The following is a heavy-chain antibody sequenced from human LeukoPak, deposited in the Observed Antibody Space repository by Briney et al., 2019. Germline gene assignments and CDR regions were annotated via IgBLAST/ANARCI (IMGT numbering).Heavy chain of an antibody. V-gene: IGHV4-59*01. Sequence: SETLSLTCTVSGGSISSYYWSWIRQPPGQGLEWIGYTYYSGSTNYNPSLKSRVTISVDTYKNQLSLKLSSVTAADTAVYYCARDITMIMYWGQGTLVTVSS. CDR1: GGSISSYY. CDR3: ARDITMIMY. CDR2: TYYSGST. D-gene: IGHD3-22*01. J-gene: IGHJ4*02.